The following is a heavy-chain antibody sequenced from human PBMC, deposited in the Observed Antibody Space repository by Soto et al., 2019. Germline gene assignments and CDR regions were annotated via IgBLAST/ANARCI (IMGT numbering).Heavy chain of an antibody. CDR2: IYYSGST. V-gene: IGHV4-59*01. CDR1: VGSISSYY. CDR3: GRVWGGAFDF. D-gene: IGHD3-10*01. J-gene: IGHJ3*01. Sequence: SETLSLTCTVSVGSISSYYWSWIRQPPGKGLEWIGYIYYSGSTNYNPSLKSRVTISVDTSKNQFSLKLSSVTAADTAVYYCGRVWGGAFDFWGQGTMVT.